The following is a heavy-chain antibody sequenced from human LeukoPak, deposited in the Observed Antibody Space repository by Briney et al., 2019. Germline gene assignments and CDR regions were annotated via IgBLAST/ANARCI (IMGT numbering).Heavy chain of an antibody. V-gene: IGHV3-21*01. CDR3: AGDWQYCGGDCYSIDAFDI. J-gene: IGHJ3*02. CDR1: GFTFSSYS. Sequence: GGSLRLSCAASGFTFSSYSMNWVRQAPGKGLEWVSSISSSSSYIYYADSVKGRFTISRDNAKNSLYLQMNSLRAEDTAVYYCAGDWQYCGGDCYSIDAFDIWGQGTMVTVSS. CDR2: ISSSSSYI. D-gene: IGHD2-21*02.